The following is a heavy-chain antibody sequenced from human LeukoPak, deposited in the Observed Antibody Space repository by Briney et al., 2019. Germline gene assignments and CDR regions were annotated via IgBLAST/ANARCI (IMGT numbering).Heavy chain of an antibody. CDR2: INPNSGGT. Sequence: GASVKVSCKASGYTFSGYYIHWVRQAPGQGLEWMGWINPNSGGTNYAQKFQGRVTMTRDTSISTAYMELSSLRSDDTALYYCARDGCSSTSCYARYWGQGTLVTVSS. D-gene: IGHD2-2*01. CDR1: GYTFSGYY. V-gene: IGHV1-2*02. J-gene: IGHJ4*02. CDR3: ARDGCSSTSCYARY.